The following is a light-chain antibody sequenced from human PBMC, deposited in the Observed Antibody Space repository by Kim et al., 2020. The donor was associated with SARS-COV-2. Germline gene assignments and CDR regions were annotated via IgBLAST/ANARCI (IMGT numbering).Light chain of an antibody. Sequence: GQSVTVTCTGTSSDVGGYNYVSWYQLHPGKAPKSMIYAVTERPSGVPGRFSGSKSGNTAFLTISGLQAEDEADYYCSSYAGSSSLLFGGGTKVTV. J-gene: IGLJ3*02. V-gene: IGLV2-11*01. CDR3: SSYAGSSSLL. CDR1: SSDVGGYNY. CDR2: AVT.